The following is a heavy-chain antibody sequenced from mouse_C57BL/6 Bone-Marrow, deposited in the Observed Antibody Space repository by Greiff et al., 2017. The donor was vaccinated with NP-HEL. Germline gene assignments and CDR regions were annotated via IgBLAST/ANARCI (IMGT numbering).Heavy chain of an antibody. CDR3: ARITTVVATDFDV. V-gene: IGHV5-6*01. CDR2: ISSGGSYT. CDR1: GFTFSSYG. J-gene: IGHJ1*03. D-gene: IGHD1-1*01. Sequence: EVMLVESGGDLVKPGGSLKLSCAASGFTFSSYGMSWVRQTPDKRLEWVATISSGGSYTYYPDSVKGRFTISRDNAKNTLYLQMSSLKSEDTAMYYCARITTVVATDFDVWGTGTTVTVSS.